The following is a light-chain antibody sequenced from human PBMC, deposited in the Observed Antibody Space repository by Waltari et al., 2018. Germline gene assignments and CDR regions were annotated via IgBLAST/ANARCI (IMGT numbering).Light chain of an antibody. CDR3: QQYFSYPLT. V-gene: IGKV1-8*01. CDR1: EGITSY. J-gene: IGKJ4*01. CDR2: AAS. Sequence: AIRMTQSPSSFSASTGDRVTITCRANEGITSYFAWYQQKPGKAPKLLIYAASTLHSGVPSRFSGSGSGTDFTLTISCLQSEDFATYYCQQYFSYPLTFGGGTKVEIK.